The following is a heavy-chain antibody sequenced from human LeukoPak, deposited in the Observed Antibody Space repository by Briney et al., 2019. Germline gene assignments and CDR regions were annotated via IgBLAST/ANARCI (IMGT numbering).Heavy chain of an antibody. Sequence: PSETLSLTCTVSGGSISSRDHYWGWIRQPPAKGLEWIWNVSYSGSSYYNSSLQSRVTISVDTSKNQFSLKLRSVTAADTAVYYCARLVSLWFGESPNWFDPWGRGTLVTVSS. D-gene: IGHD3-10*01. CDR2: VSYSGSS. CDR3: ARLVSLWFGESPNWFDP. J-gene: IGHJ5*02. V-gene: IGHV4-39*01. CDR1: GGSISSRDHY.